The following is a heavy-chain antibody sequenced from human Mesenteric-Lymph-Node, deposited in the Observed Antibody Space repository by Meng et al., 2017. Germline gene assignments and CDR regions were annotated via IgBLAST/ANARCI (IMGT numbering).Heavy chain of an antibody. D-gene: IGHD1-26*01. CDR3: ATDRQGVGAPGY. V-gene: IGHV3-48*03. CDR2: IRSSGTIT. Sequence: GESLKISCAASGFTFSSYEMMWVRQAPGRGLEWVSYIRSSGTITRYADSVQGRFTISRDSAQNSLYLQMNSLRDEDTAVYYCATDRQGVGAPGYWGQGTLVTVSS. CDR1: GFTFSSYE. J-gene: IGHJ4*02.